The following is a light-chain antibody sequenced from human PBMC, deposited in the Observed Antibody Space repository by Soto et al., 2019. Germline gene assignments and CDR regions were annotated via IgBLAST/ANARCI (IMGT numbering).Light chain of an antibody. V-gene: IGKV1-5*01. J-gene: IGKJ1*01. CDR3: QQYNSYLVT. CDR2: DAS. CDR1: QSISSW. Sequence: DIQMTQSPSTLSASVGDRVTITCRASQSISSWLAWYQQKPGKAPKLMIYDASSLESGVPSRFRGSGSGTEFTLTISSLQPDDFATYYFQQYNSYLVTFGQGTKVEIK.